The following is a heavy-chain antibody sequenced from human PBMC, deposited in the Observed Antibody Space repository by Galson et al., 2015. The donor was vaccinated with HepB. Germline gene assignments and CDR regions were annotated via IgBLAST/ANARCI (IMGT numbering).Heavy chain of an antibody. Sequence: SLRLSCAFSGFPCDDFAMHWVRQSPGKGLEWVSGLYCKTGGTGYADSVRGRFTVSRDNAQKFLFLQMNSLGVEDTALYYCLRETSPGGADVWGQGTAVTVSS. V-gene: IGHV3-9*01. J-gene: IGHJ6*02. CDR3: LRETSPGGADV. D-gene: IGHD4-17*01. CDR2: LYCKTGGT. CDR1: GFPCDDFA.